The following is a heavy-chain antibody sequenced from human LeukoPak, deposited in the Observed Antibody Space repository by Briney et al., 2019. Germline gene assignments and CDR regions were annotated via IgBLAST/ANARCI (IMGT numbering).Heavy chain of an antibody. Sequence: SETLSLTCTVSGGSISGYYWSWIRQPPGKGLEWIGYNYYSGSTNYNPSLKSRVTISVDTSKNQFSLKLSSVTAADTAVYYCARAPAYYYDSSGYYRHHFDYWGQGTLVTVSS. D-gene: IGHD3-22*01. V-gene: IGHV4-59*01. J-gene: IGHJ4*02. CDR2: NYYSGST. CDR1: GGSISGYY. CDR3: ARAPAYYYDSSGYYRHHFDY.